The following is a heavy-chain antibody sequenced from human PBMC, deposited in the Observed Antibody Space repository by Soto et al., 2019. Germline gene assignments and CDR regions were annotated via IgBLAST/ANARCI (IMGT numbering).Heavy chain of an antibody. CDR3: ARGHLAVVPVASWYYYMDV. J-gene: IGHJ6*03. Sequence: QGQLVQSGAEVEKPGASVKVSCKASGYSFSNYAVHCVRQAPVQRLEWMGWVNAGNGNTRYSQNFQGRVTITRDTSARTAYLERRSLRSEDTAVSYSARGHLAVVPVASWYYYMDVWGKGTTVTVSS. D-gene: IGHD2-2*01. CDR1: GYSFSNYA. CDR2: VNAGNGNT. V-gene: IGHV1-3*01.